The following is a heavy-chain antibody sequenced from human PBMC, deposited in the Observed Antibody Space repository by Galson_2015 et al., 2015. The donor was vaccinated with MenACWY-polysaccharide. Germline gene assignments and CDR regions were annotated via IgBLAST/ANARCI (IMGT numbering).Heavy chain of an antibody. J-gene: IGHJ4*02. D-gene: IGHD4-23*01. Sequence: CAISGDSVSSNSAAWNWIRQPPWRGLEWLGRTYYRSKWYNDYAVSVKSRITINPDSSKNQFSLQLNSVTPEDTAVYYCVREWGGGNVNYWGQGTLVTVSS. V-gene: IGHV6-1*01. CDR1: GDSVSSNSAA. CDR3: VREWGGGNVNY. CDR2: TYYRSKWYN.